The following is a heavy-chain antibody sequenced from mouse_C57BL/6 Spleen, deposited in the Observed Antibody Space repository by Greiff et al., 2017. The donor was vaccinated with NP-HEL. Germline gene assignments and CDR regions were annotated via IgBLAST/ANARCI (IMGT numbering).Heavy chain of an antibody. CDR1: GYTFTSYW. CDR3: ARANWDYFDY. J-gene: IGHJ2*01. D-gene: IGHD4-1*01. Sequence: LQQPGAELVKPGASVKLSCKASGYTFTSYWMHWVKQRPGQGLEWIGMIHPNSGSTNYNEKFKSKATLTVDKSSSTAYMQLSSLTSEDSAVYYCARANWDYFDYWGQGTTLTVSS. CDR2: IHPNSGST. V-gene: IGHV1-64*01.